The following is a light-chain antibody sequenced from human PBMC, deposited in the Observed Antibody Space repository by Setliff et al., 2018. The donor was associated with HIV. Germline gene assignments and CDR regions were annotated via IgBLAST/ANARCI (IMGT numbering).Light chain of an antibody. CDR2: AAS. J-gene: IGKJ1*01. CDR3: QQSYSTPQT. Sequence: DIRMTQSPSSLSASVEDRVTITCRASQSITKYLNWYQQKPGKAPKLLISAASSLQSGVPSRFSGSGSGTDFTLTISSLQPEDFATYYCQQSYSTPQTFGQGTKVDIK. V-gene: IGKV1-39*01. CDR1: QSITKY.